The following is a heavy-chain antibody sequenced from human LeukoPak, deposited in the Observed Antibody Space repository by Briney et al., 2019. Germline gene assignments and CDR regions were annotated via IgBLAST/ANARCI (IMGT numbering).Heavy chain of an antibody. D-gene: IGHD2/OR15-2a*01. CDR3: SEGYFEPFDH. J-gene: IGHJ4*02. Sequence: PSETLSLTCAVSGASVSSSHWNWIRQVPGKGLEWIGCVSYTGKTEYNPSFSSRVTISLDTSKNQVSLKLRSVTAADTAVYFCSEGYFEPFDHWGQGTLVSVSS. CDR2: VSYTGKT. CDR1: GASVSSSH. V-gene: IGHV4-59*02.